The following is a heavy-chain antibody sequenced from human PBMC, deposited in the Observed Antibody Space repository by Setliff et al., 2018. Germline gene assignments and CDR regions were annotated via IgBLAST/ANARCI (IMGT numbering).Heavy chain of an antibody. J-gene: IGHJ4*02. D-gene: IGHD3-22*01. CDR2: IIYSGGYT. V-gene: IGHV3-23*01. CDR1: GYTFRLYA. CDR3: ARDVQGGGYPDY. Sequence: LRLSCAASGYTFRLYAMSWVRQAPGKGLEWVSTIIYSGGYTNYADSVKGRFTISRDNSKNTLYLQMNSLRAEDTAVYYCARDVQGGGYPDYWGQGTLVTVS.